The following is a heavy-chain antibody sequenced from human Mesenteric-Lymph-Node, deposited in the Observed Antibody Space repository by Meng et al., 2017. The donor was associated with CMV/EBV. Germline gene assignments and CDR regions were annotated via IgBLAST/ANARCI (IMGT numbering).Heavy chain of an antibody. CDR3: ARDSRIRDIVGVPAAIGVDY. CDR2: ISAYNGNT. V-gene: IGHV1-18*04. D-gene: IGHD2-2*02. CDR1: GYTFTNNG. Sequence: ASVKVSCKASGYTFTNNGISWVRQAPGQGLEWRGWISAYNGNTNYAQKLQGRVTMTTDTSTSTAYMELRSLRSDDTAVYYCARDSRIRDIVGVPAAIGVDYWGQGTLVTVSS. J-gene: IGHJ4*02.